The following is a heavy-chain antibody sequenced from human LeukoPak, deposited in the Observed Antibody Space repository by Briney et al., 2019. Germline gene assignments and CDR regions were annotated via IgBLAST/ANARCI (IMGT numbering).Heavy chain of an antibody. Sequence: GGSLRLSCAASGFTFSDYYMSWIRQAPGKGLEWVSYISSSGSTIYYADSVKGRFTISRDNAKNSLYLQMNSLRAEDTAVYYCARAGPARGSITIFGVVIPYYFDYWGQGTLVTVSS. D-gene: IGHD3-3*01. CDR1: GFTFSDYY. CDR2: ISSSGSTI. CDR3: ARAGPARGSITIFGVVIPYYFDY. J-gene: IGHJ4*02. V-gene: IGHV3-11*04.